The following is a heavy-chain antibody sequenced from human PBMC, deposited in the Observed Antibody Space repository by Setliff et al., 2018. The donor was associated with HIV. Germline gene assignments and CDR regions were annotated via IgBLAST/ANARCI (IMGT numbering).Heavy chain of an antibody. V-gene: IGHV4-31*03. Sequence: PSETLSLTCSVSGGSTSSGGYYWTWIRQHPGKGLEWIGYIYNNGRTYYNPSLKSRLTISVDTSENQFSLKLSSVAAADTAVYYCARGASGYTNRWYLDYWGQGTLVTVSS. CDR1: GGSTSSGGYY. CDR3: ARGASGYTNRWYLDY. CDR2: IYNNGRT. J-gene: IGHJ4*02. D-gene: IGHD5-12*01.